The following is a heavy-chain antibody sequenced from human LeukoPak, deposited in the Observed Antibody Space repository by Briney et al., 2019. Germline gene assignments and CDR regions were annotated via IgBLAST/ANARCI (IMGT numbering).Heavy chain of an antibody. Sequence: GGSLRLSCAASGFTFSSYSMNWVRQAPGKGLEWVSSISSSSSYICYADSVKGRFTISRDNAKNSLYLQMNSLRAEDTAVYYCARTPGYSSSWYLYYFDYWGQGTLVTVSS. J-gene: IGHJ4*02. CDR2: ISSSSSYI. V-gene: IGHV3-21*01. D-gene: IGHD6-13*01. CDR1: GFTFSSYS. CDR3: ARTPGYSSSWYLYYFDY.